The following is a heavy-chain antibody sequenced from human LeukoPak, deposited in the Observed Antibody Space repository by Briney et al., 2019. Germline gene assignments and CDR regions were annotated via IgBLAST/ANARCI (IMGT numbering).Heavy chain of an antibody. D-gene: IGHD6-13*01. J-gene: IGHJ4*02. V-gene: IGHV3-74*01. Sequence: GGSLRLSCAASGFTFSSYWMHWVRQAPGKGLVWVSRINSDGSSTSYADSVKGRFTISRDNAKNTLYLQMNSLRAEDTAVYYCARSRVIAAAELDYFDYWGQGTLVTVSS. CDR1: GFTFSSYW. CDR2: INSDGSST. CDR3: ARSRVIAAAELDYFDY.